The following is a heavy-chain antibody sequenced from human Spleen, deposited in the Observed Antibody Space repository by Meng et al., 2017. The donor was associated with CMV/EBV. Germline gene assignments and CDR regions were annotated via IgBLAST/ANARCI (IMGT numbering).Heavy chain of an antibody. J-gene: IGHJ4*02. V-gene: IGHV3-30*12. Sequence: GESLKISCAASGFTFSSYGMHWVRQAPGKGLEWVAVISYDGSNKYYADSVKGRFTISRDNSKNTLYLQMKSLRAEDTAVYYCARVSHDFWSAYLDHWGQGTLVTVSS. CDR3: ARVSHDFWSAYLDH. CDR2: ISYDGSNK. CDR1: GFTFSSYG. D-gene: IGHD3-3*01.